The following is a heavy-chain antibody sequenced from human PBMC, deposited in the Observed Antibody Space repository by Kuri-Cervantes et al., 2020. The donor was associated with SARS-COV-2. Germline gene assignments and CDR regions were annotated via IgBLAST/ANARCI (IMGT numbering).Heavy chain of an antibody. J-gene: IGHJ6*02. CDR1: GFTFDDYA. D-gene: IGHD1-26*01. CDR2: ISWDGGST. V-gene: IGHV3-43D*04. Sequence: GESLKISCAASGFTFDDYAMHWARQPLGKGLEWVSLISWDGGSTYYADSVKGRFTISRDNSKNSLYLQMNSLRPEDTALYYCAKGTSGSNYDYYGMDVWGQGTTVTVSS. CDR3: AKGTSGSNYDYYGMDV.